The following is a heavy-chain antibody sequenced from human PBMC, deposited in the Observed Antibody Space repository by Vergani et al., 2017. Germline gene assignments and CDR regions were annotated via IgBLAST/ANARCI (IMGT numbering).Heavy chain of an antibody. CDR3: ARGLHLLRLLEWLSYPNWFDP. J-gene: IGHJ5*02. CDR2: INHSGST. D-gene: IGHD3-3*01. Sequence: QVQLQQWGAGLLKPSETLSLTCAVYGGSFSGYYWSWIRQPPGKGLEWIGEINHSGSTNYNPSLKSRVTISVDTSKNQFSLKLSSVTAADTAVYYCARGLHLLRLLEWLSYPNWFDPWGQGTLVTVSS. V-gene: IGHV4-34*01. CDR1: GGSFSGYY.